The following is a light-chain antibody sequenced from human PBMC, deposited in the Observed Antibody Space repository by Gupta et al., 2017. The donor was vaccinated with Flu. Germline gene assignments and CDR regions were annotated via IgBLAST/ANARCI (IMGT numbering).Light chain of an antibody. CDR1: QTIGRQ. J-gene: IGKJ4*01. V-gene: IGKV3-11*01. CDR2: DTS. CDR3: QQRSLWPLT. Sequence: EERATLSCRASQTIGRQLAWYQQKPGRAPRLLIYDTSNRATDIPARFSGSGSGTDFTLTIDSLEAEDFAVYFCQQRSLWPLTFGGGTRVEIK.